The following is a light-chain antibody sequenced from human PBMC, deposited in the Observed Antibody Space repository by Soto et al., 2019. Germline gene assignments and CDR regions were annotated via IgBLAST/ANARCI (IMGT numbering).Light chain of an antibody. CDR2: GAS. Sequence: EIVMTQSPATLSASLGERATLSCRASQGVSSNLAWYQQKPGQAPRLLTYGASTRATGIPARFSGSGSGTEFTLTISSLQSEDFAVYYCQQYNNWPRTFGQGTKLEIK. V-gene: IGKV3-15*01. CDR1: QGVSSN. J-gene: IGKJ1*01. CDR3: QQYNNWPRT.